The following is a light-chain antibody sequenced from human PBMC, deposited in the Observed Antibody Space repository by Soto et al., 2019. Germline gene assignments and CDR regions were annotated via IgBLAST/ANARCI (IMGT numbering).Light chain of an antibody. CDR2: ESS. Sequence: EIVLTQSPATLSLSPGERATLSCRASQNVANYLDWYQQKPGQAPRLLIYESSNRATGIAARFSGSGSGTDFTLTISRLEPEDFAVYYCQQYNDRPPITFGQGTKVDI. CDR1: QNVANY. CDR3: QQYNDRPPIT. J-gene: IGKJ1*01. V-gene: IGKV3-11*01.